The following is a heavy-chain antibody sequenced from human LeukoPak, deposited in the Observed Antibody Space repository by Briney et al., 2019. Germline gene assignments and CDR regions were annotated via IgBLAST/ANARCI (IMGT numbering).Heavy chain of an antibody. J-gene: IGHJ6*02. Sequence: PGRSLRLSCAASGFTFSSYGMHWVRQAPGKGLEWVAVISYDGSNKYYADSVKGRFTISRDNSKNTLYLQMNSLRAEDTAVYYCANDNAAAMRYYYYGMDVWGQGTTVTVSS. CDR1: GFTFSSYG. CDR3: ANDNAAAMRYYYYGMDV. V-gene: IGHV3-30*18. CDR2: ISYDGSNK. D-gene: IGHD5-18*01.